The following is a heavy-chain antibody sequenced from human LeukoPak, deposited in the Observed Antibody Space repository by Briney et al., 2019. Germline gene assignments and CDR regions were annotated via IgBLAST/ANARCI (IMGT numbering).Heavy chain of an antibody. CDR1: GYTLTELS. V-gene: IGHV1-24*01. Sequence: ASVKVSCKVSGYTLTELSMHWVRQAPGKGLEWMGGFDPEDGETIYAQKFQGRVTMTEDTSTDTAYMELSSLRSEDTAVYYCARAQAWDASDPNWFDPWGQGSLVIVSS. D-gene: IGHD1-26*01. CDR2: FDPEDGET. J-gene: IGHJ5*02. CDR3: ARAQAWDASDPNWFDP.